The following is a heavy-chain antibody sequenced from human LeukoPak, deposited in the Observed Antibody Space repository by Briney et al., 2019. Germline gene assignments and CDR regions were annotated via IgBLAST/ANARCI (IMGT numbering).Heavy chain of an antibody. CDR2: IIPIFDTA. D-gene: IGHD5-24*01. CDR1: GGTFSSYA. Sequence: SVKVSCKASGGTFSSYAISWVRQAPGQGLEWMGGIIPIFDTANYAQKFQGRVTITADESTSTAYMELSSLRSEDTAVYYCARPEMATISVFGDAFDIWGQGTMVTVSS. V-gene: IGHV1-69*13. J-gene: IGHJ3*02. CDR3: ARPEMATISVFGDAFDI.